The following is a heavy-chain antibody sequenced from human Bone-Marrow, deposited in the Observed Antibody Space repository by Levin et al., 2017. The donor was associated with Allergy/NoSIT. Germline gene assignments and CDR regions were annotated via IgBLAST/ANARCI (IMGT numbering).Heavy chain of an antibody. CDR2: INHSGST. Sequence: SQTLSLTCAVYGGSFSGYYWSWIRQPPGKGLEWIGEINHSGSTNYNPSLKSRVTISVDTSKNQFSLKLSSVTAADTAVYYCARYSSGWYAHDYWGQGTLVTVSS. V-gene: IGHV4-34*01. CDR1: GGSFSGYY. CDR3: ARYSSGWYAHDY. J-gene: IGHJ4*02. D-gene: IGHD6-19*01.